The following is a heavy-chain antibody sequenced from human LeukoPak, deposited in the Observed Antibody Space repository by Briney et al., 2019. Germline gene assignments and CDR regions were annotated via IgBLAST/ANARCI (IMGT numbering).Heavy chain of an antibody. CDR2: IYPGDSDT. Sequence: GESLKISCKTSGYSFPIYWIGWVRQMPGKGLEWMAIIYPGDSDTKYNPSFQGQATISADKSISTAYLQWSSLKASDTAMYYCARRRSGSYSDYWGQGTLLTVSS. V-gene: IGHV5-51*01. D-gene: IGHD3-10*01. J-gene: IGHJ4*02. CDR1: GYSFPIYW. CDR3: ARRRSGSYSDY.